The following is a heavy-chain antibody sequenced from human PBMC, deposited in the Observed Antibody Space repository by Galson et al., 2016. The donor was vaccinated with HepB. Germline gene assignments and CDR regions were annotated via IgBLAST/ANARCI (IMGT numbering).Heavy chain of an antibody. Sequence: SLRLSCAASGFSFSSYWMSWVRQAPGKGLEWVANINHVGGERYYVDSVRGRYTIYRDDAKNSLFLKMKSLRVDDTAVNYCAISSDWAFDFRGQGTLVTVSS. CDR2: INHVGGER. CDR3: AISSDWAFDF. V-gene: IGHV3-7*01. D-gene: IGHD6-19*01. CDR1: GFSFSSYW. J-gene: IGHJ4*02.